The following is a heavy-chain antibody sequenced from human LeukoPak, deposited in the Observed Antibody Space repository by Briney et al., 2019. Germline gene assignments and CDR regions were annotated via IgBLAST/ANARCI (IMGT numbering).Heavy chain of an antibody. CDR1: GGSISSGSYY. CDR3: ARGHNWAGRAFDI. CDR2: IYTSGST. D-gene: IGHD1-1*01. J-gene: IGHJ3*02. V-gene: IGHV4-61*02. Sequence: SETLSLTCTVSGGSISSGSYYWSWIRQPAGKGLEWIGRIYTSGSTNYNPSLKSRVTISVDTSKNQFSLKLSSVTAADTAVYYCARGHNWAGRAFDIWGQGTMVTVSS.